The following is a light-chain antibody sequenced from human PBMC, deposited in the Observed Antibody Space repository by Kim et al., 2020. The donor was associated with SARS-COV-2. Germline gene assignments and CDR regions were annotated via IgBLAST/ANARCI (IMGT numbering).Light chain of an antibody. CDR2: RND. Sequence: RQTATLTCTGNSNNVGNQGAAWLQQHPSHPPKLLFHRNDNRPSGISERLSASRSGNTASLIIAGLQPEDEADYFCSAWDTSLGAWVFGGGTQLTVL. CDR3: SAWDTSLGAWV. J-gene: IGLJ3*02. CDR1: SNNVGNQG. V-gene: IGLV10-54*01.